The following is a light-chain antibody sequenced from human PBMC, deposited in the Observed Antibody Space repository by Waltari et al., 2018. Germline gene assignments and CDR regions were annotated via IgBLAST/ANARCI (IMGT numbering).Light chain of an antibody. Sequence: QSALTQPPSASGSPGQSVTISCTGTSSDVGAYNYVSWYQQHPGNAPKLMIYDVNKRPSGVPDRFSGSKSGNTASLTVSGLQAEDEADYYCSSYAGSNNYVFGTGTKVTVL. CDR2: DVN. V-gene: IGLV2-8*01. CDR3: SSYAGSNNYV. J-gene: IGLJ1*01. CDR1: SSDVGAYNY.